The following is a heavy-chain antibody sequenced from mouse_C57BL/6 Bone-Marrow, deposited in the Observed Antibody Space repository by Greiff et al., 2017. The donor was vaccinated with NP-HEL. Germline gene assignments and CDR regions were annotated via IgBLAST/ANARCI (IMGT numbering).Heavy chain of an antibody. J-gene: IGHJ4*01. CDR2: IYPRSGNT. CDR3: ARYSKGGYYAMDY. CDR1: GYTFTSYG. V-gene: IGHV1-81*01. D-gene: IGHD2-5*01. Sequence: QVQLQQSGAELARPGASVKLSCKASGYTFTSYGISWVKQRTGQGLEWIGEIYPRSGNTYYNEKFKGKATLTADKSSSTAYMELRSLTSEDSAVYFCARYSKGGYYAMDYWGQGTSVTVSS.